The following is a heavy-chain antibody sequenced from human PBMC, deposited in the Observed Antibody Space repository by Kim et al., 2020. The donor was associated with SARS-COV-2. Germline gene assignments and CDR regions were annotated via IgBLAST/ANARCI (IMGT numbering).Heavy chain of an antibody. CDR2: ISYDGSNK. V-gene: IGHV3-30*18. CDR3: AKRGIAVAGIIRAADWFDP. J-gene: IGHJ5*02. D-gene: IGHD6-19*01. Sequence: GGSLRLSCAASGFTFSSYGMHWVRQAPGKGLEWVAVISYDGSNKYYADSVKGRFTISRDNSKNTLYLQMNSLRAEDTAVYYCAKRGIAVAGIIRAADWFDPWGQGTLVTVSS. CDR1: GFTFSSYG.